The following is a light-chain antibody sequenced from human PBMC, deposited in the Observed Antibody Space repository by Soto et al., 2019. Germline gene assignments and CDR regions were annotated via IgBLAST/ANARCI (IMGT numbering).Light chain of an antibody. J-gene: IGKJ1*01. V-gene: IGKV1-39*01. CDR2: AAT. CDR1: QSISTY. Sequence: DIQMTQSPSSLSASVGDRVTITCRASQSISTYLNWYQQKPGKAPRLLIFAATRLQRGVPSRLTGSGSGTDFTLTINSLQPEDFASYYCQQSYTTLMWTFGQGTKVDIK. CDR3: QQSYTTLMWT.